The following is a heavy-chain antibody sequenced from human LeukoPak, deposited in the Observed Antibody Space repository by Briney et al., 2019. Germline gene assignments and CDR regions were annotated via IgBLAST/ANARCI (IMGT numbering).Heavy chain of an antibody. CDR3: AKGRDDFWSGYPDY. J-gene: IGHJ4*02. V-gene: IGHV3-23*01. D-gene: IGHD3-3*01. CDR1: GSTFSSYA. CDR2: ISGSGGST. Sequence: GGSLRLSCAASGSTFSSYAMSWVRQAPGKGLEWVSAISGSGGSTYYADSVKGRFTISRDNSKNTLYLQMNSLRAEDTAVYYCAKGRDDFWSGYPDYWGQGTLVTVSS.